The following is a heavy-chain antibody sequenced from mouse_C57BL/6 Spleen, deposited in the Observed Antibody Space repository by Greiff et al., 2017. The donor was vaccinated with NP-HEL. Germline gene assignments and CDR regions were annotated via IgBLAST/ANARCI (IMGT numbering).Heavy chain of an antibody. CDR2: INPNNGGT. D-gene: IGHD4-1*01. Sequence: EVQLQQSGPELVKPGASVKISCKASGYTFTDYYMNWVKQSHGKSLEWIGDINPNNGGTSYNQKFKGKATLTVDKSSSTAYMELRSLTSEDSAVYYCARGGSNWGFAYWGQGTLVTVSA. V-gene: IGHV1-26*01. CDR1: GYTFTDYY. J-gene: IGHJ3*01. CDR3: ARGGSNWGFAY.